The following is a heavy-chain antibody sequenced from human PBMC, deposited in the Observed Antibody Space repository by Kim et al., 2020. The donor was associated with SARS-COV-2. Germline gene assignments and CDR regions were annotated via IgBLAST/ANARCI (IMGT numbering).Heavy chain of an antibody. CDR1: GGSFSGYY. V-gene: IGHV4-34*01. J-gene: IGHJ5*02. Sequence: SETLSLTCAVYGGSFSGYYWSWIRQPPGKGLEWIGEINHSGSTNYNPSLKSRVTISVDTSKNQFSLKLSSVTAADTAVYYCARGQGPDILTGQKAWFDPWGQGTLVTVSS. CDR3: ARGQGPDILTGQKAWFDP. D-gene: IGHD3-9*01. CDR2: INHSGST.